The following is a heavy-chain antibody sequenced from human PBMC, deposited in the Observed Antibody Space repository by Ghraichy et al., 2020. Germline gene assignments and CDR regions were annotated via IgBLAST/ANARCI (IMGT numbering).Heavy chain of an antibody. J-gene: IGHJ4*02. D-gene: IGHD3-9*01. CDR1: GGSISSSSYY. V-gene: IGHV4-39*01. CDR3: ARHDLTGYYFDY. Sequence: SETLSLTCTVSGGSISSSSYYWGWIRQPPGKGLEWIGSIYYSGSTYYNPSLKSRVTISVDTSKNQFSLKLSSVTAADTAVYYCARHDLTGYYFDYWGQGTLVTVSS. CDR2: IYYSGST.